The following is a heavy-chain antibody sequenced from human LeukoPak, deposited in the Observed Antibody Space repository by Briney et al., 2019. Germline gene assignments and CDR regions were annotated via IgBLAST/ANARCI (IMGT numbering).Heavy chain of an antibody. D-gene: IGHD3-10*01. V-gene: IGHV4-39*01. CDR1: GGSITSSSYY. J-gene: IGHJ2*01. CDR3: ARQGTYGSGSYSPHTWYFDL. Sequence: SETLSLTCTVSGGSITSSSYYWGWIRQPPGKGLEWIGSIYYSGSTYYNPSLKSRVTISVDTSKNQFSLKLSSVTAADTAVYYCARQGTYGSGSYSPHTWYFDLWGRGTLVTVSS. CDR2: IYYSGST.